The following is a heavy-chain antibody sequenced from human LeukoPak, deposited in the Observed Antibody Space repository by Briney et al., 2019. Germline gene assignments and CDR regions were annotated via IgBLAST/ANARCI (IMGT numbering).Heavy chain of an antibody. V-gene: IGHV1-18*01. CDR2: IIAYNGNT. J-gene: IGHJ4*02. Sequence: ASVQVSSKASGYTSTSYDISWGRQAPGEGVEGMVWIIAYNGNTNYAQKLQGRVTMTTDTSTSTAYMELRSLRSDDTAVYYCARDLESVITMVRGEGYWGQRTLVTVSS. D-gene: IGHD3-10*01. CDR3: ARDLESVITMVRGEGY. CDR1: GYTSTSYD.